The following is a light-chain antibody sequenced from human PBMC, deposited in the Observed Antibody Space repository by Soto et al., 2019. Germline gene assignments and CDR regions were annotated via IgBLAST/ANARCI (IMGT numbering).Light chain of an antibody. CDR3: HQYGSSPSYS. J-gene: IGKJ2*03. CDR2: GAS. Sequence: EIVLTQSPGTLSLSPGERATLSCRASQSASSSYLAWYQQKPGQAPRLLIYGASSRATDIPDRFSGSGSGTDFTLTISRLEPEDFAVYYCHQYGSSPSYSFGQGTKREIK. V-gene: IGKV3-20*01. CDR1: QSASSSY.